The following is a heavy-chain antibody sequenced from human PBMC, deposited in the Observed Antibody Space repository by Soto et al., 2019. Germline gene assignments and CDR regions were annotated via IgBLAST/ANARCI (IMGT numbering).Heavy chain of an antibody. CDR1: GYTFTSYD. Sequence: QVQLVQSGAEVKKPGASVKVSCKASGYTFTSYDSNWVRQATGQGLEWMGWMNPNGGNTSYAQKFQSRVTMTRNTSISTAYMELSSLRAEDTAVYYWARAGWDFDYWGQGTLVTVSS. CDR2: MNPNGGNT. CDR3: ARAGWDFDY. J-gene: IGHJ4*02. D-gene: IGHD3-16*01. V-gene: IGHV1-8*01.